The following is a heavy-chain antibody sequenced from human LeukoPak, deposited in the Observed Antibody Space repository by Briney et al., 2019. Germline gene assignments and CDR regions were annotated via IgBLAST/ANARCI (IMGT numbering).Heavy chain of an antibody. Sequence: PGGSLRLSCAASGFTFSNYWMAWVRQAPGKGLEWVSNINLDGREKDYVDSLKGRCTISRDDAKNSLYLQVNTLRAEDTAVYYCARDSEKSSSFAFDIWGEGTVVTVSS. J-gene: IGHJ3*02. CDR1: GFTFSNYW. CDR3: ARDSEKSSSFAFDI. D-gene: IGHD6-13*01. V-gene: IGHV3-7*01. CDR2: INLDGREK.